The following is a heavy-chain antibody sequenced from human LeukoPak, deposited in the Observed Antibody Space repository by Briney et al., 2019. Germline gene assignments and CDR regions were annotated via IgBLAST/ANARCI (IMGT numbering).Heavy chain of an antibody. V-gene: IGHV3-30*02. CDR1: GFTFSTYG. CDR3: ARDDYLDY. Sequence: GGSLRLSCAASGFTFSTYGIHWVRQAPGKGLEWVAFIRHDGVNKYYTDSAKGRFTISRDNSKNTLDLQMDSLRAEDTAVYYCARDDYLDYWGQGTLVTVSS. J-gene: IGHJ4*02. CDR2: IRHDGVNK.